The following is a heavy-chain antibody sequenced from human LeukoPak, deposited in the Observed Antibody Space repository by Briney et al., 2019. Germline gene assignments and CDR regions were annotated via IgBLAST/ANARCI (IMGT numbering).Heavy chain of an antibody. V-gene: IGHV1-18*01. J-gene: IGHJ4*02. D-gene: IGHD5-12*01. Sequence: ASVKVSCKASGYTFTSYGISWVRQAPGQGLEWMGWISAYNDNTNYAQKLQGRVTMTTDTSTSTAYMELRSLRSDDTAVYYCARERPGGYIGDYWGQGTLVTVSS. CDR1: GYTFTSYG. CDR3: ARERPGGYIGDY. CDR2: ISAYNDNT.